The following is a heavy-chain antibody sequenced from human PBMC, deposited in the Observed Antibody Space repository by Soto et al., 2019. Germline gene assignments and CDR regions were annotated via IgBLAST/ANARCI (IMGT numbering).Heavy chain of an antibody. Sequence: PGGSLRLSCAASGFTFSSYAMSWVRQAPGKGLEWVSGISWSGGSTYYADSVKGRFTISRDNAKNSLYLQMNSLRAEDTALYYCAKDMLPDLNEPFDYWGQGTLVTVSS. CDR2: ISWSGGST. D-gene: IGHD3-16*01. V-gene: IGHV3-23*01. CDR3: AKDMLPDLNEPFDY. J-gene: IGHJ4*02. CDR1: GFTFSSYA.